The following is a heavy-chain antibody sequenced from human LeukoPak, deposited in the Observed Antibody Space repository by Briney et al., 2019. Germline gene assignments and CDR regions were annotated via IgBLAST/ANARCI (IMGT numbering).Heavy chain of an antibody. CDR2: IIPILGIA. D-gene: IGHD1-26*01. CDR1: GGTFSSYA. V-gene: IGHV1-69*04. Sequence: SVKVSCKASGGTFSSYAISWVRQAPGQGLEWMGRIIPILGIANYAQKFQGRVTMTRDTSTSTVYMELSSLRSEDTAVYYCARRRSYRPFDYWGQGTLVTVSS. CDR3: ARRRSYRPFDY. J-gene: IGHJ4*02.